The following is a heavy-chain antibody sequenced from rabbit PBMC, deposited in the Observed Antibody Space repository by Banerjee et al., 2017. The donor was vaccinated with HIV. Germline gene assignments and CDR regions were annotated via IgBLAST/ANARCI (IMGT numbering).Heavy chain of an antibody. Sequence: QSLEESGGDLVKPGTSLTLTCTASGFSFSGDAVCWVRQAPGKGLEWIGCIITGTGITYYPNWAKGRFTISKASSTTVTLQMTSLTDADTATYFCARGYASSSGYYHFNLWGPGTLVTDS. CDR1: GFSFSGDA. D-gene: IGHD1-1*01. CDR2: IITGTGIT. V-gene: IGHV1S40*01. J-gene: IGHJ4*01. CDR3: ARGYASSSGYYHFNL.